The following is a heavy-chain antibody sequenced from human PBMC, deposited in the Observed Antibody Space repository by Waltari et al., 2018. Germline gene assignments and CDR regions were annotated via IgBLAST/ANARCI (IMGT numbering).Heavy chain of an antibody. V-gene: IGHV3-23*03. CDR2: IYSGGST. J-gene: IGHJ5*02. CDR1: GFTFSSYA. Sequence: EVQLLESGGGLVQPGGSLRLSCAASGFTFSSYAMSWVRQAPGKGLEWVSVIYSGGSTYYADSVKGRFTISRDNSKNTLYLQMNSLRAEDTAVYYCARDLGQYGSGSYYPNWFDPWGQGTLVTVSS. D-gene: IGHD3-10*01. CDR3: ARDLGQYGSGSYYPNWFDP.